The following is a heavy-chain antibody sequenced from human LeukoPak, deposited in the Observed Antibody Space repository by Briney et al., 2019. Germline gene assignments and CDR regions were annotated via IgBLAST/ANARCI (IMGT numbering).Heavy chain of an antibody. V-gene: IGHV1-69*13. D-gene: IGHD2/OR15-2a*01. Sequence: ASVKVSCKASGGTFSSYAISWVRQAPGQGLEWMGGIIPIFGTANYAQKFQGRVTITADESTSTAYMELSSLRSEDTAVYYCARDTGTRTTFFLSVYWGQGTLVTVSS. CDR2: IIPIFGTA. CDR1: GGTFSSYA. J-gene: IGHJ4*02. CDR3: ARDTGTRTTFFLSVY.